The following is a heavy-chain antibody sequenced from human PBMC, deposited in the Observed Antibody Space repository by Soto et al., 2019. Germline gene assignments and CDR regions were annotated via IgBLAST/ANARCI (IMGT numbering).Heavy chain of an antibody. CDR1: GYTFTSYD. V-gene: IGHV1-8*01. Sequence: QVQLVQSGAEVKKPGASVKVSCKASGYTFTSYDINWVRQATGQGLEWMGWMNPNSGNTGYAQKSQGRVTMTRNTSISTAYMELSSLRSEDTAVYYCARVYSWGSYRPLDAFDIWGQGTMVTVSS. CDR2: MNPNSGNT. CDR3: ARVYSWGSYRPLDAFDI. D-gene: IGHD3-16*02. J-gene: IGHJ3*02.